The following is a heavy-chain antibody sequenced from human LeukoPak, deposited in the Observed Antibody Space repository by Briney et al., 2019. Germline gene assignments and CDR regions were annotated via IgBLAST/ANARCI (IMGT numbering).Heavy chain of an antibody. Sequence: WETLSLTCAVSGGSIGGYYWSWIRQPPGKGLKWMGFIYYTGSTKYNPSLESRATMSVDTSKNQFSVNLISLTAADTAVYFCARHFVSKNYSEYWGQGILVSVSS. CDR3: ARHFVSKNYSEY. CDR2: IYYTGST. J-gene: IGHJ4*02. V-gene: IGHV4-59*08. D-gene: IGHD2-21*01. CDR1: GGSIGGYY.